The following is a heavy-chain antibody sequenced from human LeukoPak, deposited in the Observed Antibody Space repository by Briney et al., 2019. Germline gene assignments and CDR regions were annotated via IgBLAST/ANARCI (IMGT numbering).Heavy chain of an antibody. CDR1: GFTFSDYY. Sequence: GGSLRLSCAASGFTFSDYYMSWIRQAPGKGLEWVSYVSSISSYTNYADSVKGRFTISRDNAKNSLYLQMNSLRAEDTAVYYCARGLSSSWLSLYYYYGMDVWGQGTTVTVSS. CDR2: VSSISSYT. V-gene: IGHV3-11*06. D-gene: IGHD6-13*01. CDR3: ARGLSSSWLSLYYYYGMDV. J-gene: IGHJ6*02.